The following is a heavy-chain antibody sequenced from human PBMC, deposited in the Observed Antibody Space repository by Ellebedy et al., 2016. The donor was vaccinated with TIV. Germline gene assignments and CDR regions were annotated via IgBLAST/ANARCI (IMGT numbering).Heavy chain of an antibody. J-gene: IGHJ4*02. D-gene: IGHD1-26*01. Sequence: PGGSLRLSCTASGVTFEKFDVHWVRQTPVKGLEWVAYLQGDGRQERYADSVQGRFAVSSDKNKNTVYLKMNGIRSEDKDVYYCTWDAVGSLDYWGQGTLVAVSS. CDR2: LQGDGRQE. CDR3: TWDAVGSLDY. CDR1: GVTFEKFD. V-gene: IGHV3-30*02.